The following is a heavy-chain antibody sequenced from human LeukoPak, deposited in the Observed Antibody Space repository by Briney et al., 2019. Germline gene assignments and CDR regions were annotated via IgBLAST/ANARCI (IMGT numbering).Heavy chain of an antibody. Sequence: SETLSLTCTVSGGSVSSGSYYWSWIRQPPGKGLEWIGYIYYSGSTNYNPSLKSRVTISVDTSKNQFSLRLSSVTAADTAVYYCARSDYPGHYFDYWGQGTLVTVSS. V-gene: IGHV4-61*01. CDR2: IYYSGST. CDR1: GGSVSSGSYY. J-gene: IGHJ4*02. CDR3: ARSDYPGHYFDY. D-gene: IGHD4-11*01.